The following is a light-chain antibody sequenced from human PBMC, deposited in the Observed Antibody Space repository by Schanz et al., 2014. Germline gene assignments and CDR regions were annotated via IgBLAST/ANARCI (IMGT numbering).Light chain of an antibody. J-gene: IGLJ2*01. CDR2: DVN. V-gene: IGLV2-14*03. CDR1: SSDVGGYNY. Sequence: QSALTQPPSASGSPGQSVTISCTGTSSDVGGYNYVSWYQHHPGKAPKLMIYDVNNRPSGVSIRFSGSTSGNTASLTISGLQAEDEADYYCCLYTPMSVIFGGGTKLTVL. CDR3: CLYTPMSVI.